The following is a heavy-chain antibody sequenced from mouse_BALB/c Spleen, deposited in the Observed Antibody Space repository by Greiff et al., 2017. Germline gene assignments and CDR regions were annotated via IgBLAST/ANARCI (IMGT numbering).Heavy chain of an antibody. V-gene: IGHV14-4*02. D-gene: IGHD2-1*01. J-gene: IGHJ2*01. Sequence: VQLQQSGAELVRSGASVKLSCTASGFNIKDYYMHWVKQRPEQGLEWIGWIDPENGDTEYAPKFQVKATMTADTSSNTAYLQLSSLTSEDTAVYYCNAWGGNYFPFDYWGQGTTLTVSS. CDR3: NAWGGNYFPFDY. CDR1: GFNIKDYY. CDR2: IDPENGDT.